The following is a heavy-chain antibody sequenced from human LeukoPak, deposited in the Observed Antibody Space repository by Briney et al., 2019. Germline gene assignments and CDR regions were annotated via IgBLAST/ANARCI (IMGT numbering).Heavy chain of an antibody. CDR1: GFTFDDYA. Sequence: GRSLRLSCAASGFTFDDYAMHWVRQAPGKGLEWVSGISWNSGSIGYADSVKGRFTISRDNAKNSLYLQMNSLRAGDTALYYCAKTPATVAGRGYYFDYWGQGTLVTVSS. D-gene: IGHD6-19*01. CDR3: AKTPATVAGRGYYFDY. J-gene: IGHJ4*02. V-gene: IGHV3-9*01. CDR2: ISWNSGSI.